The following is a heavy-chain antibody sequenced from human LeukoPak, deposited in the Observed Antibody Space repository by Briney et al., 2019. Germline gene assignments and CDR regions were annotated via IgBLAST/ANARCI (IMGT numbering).Heavy chain of an antibody. V-gene: IGHV3-23*01. CDR2: ISGSGGST. J-gene: IGHJ4*02. Sequence: GGSLRLSCAASGFTFSSYAMSWVRQAPGKGLEWVSAISGSGGSTYYADSVKGRFTISRDNSKNTLYLQMNSLRAEDTAVYYCTKLARRAAADPTYYFDYWGQGTLVTVSS. CDR1: GFTFSSYA. CDR3: TKLARRAAADPTYYFDY. D-gene: IGHD6-13*01.